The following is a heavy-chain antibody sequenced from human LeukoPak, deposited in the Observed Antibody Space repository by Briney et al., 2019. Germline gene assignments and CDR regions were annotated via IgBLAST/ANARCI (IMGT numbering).Heavy chain of an antibody. V-gene: IGHV1-18*01. CDR1: GYTFTSYG. J-gene: IGHJ4*02. Sequence: GASVKVSCKASGYTFTSYGISWVRQAPGQGLEWMGRISAYNGNTNYAQKLQGRVTMTTDTSTSTAYMELRSLRSDDTAVYYCARRNYDSSGYYPGYWGQGTLVTVSS. D-gene: IGHD3-22*01. CDR3: ARRNYDSSGYYPGY. CDR2: ISAYNGNT.